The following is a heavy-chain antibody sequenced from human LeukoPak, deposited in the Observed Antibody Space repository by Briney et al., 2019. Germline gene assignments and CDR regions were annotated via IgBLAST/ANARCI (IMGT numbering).Heavy chain of an antibody. J-gene: IGHJ4*02. CDR2: INHSGST. CDR1: GGSFSGYY. Sequence: PSGTLSLTCAVYGGSFSGYYWSWIRQPPGKGLEWIGEINHSGSTNYNPSLKSRVTISVDTSKNQFSLKLSSVTAADTAVYYCARGKTKKYYYGSGSYPYFDYWGQGTLVTVSS. CDR3: ARGKTKKYYYGSGSYPYFDY. D-gene: IGHD3-10*01. V-gene: IGHV4-34*01.